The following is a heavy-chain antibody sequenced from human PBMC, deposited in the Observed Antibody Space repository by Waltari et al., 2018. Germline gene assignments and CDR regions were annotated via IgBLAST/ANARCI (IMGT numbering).Heavy chain of an antibody. CDR3: ARAPHNWNYWYFDL. D-gene: IGHD1-20*01. CDR1: GYSISSYY. J-gene: IGHJ2*01. V-gene: IGHV4-59*01. Sequence: QVQLQESGPGLVKPWETLSLTCSVSGYSISSYYWSWIRQPPGKGLEWIGYVHYSESTSYNPSLNSRVTISVDTSKNQFSLKLTSVTAADTAVYFCARAPHNWNYWYFDLWGRGTLVTVSS. CDR2: VHYSEST.